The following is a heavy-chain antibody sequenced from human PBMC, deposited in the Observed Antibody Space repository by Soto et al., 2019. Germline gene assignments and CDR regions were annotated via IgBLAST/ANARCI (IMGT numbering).Heavy chain of an antibody. CDR1: GFTFSSYW. D-gene: IGHD2-15*01. V-gene: IGHV3-7*01. Sequence: GGSLRLSCAASGFTFSSYWMSWVRQAPGKGLEWVANIKQDGSEKYYVDSVKGRFTISRDNAKNSLYLQMNSLRAEDTAFYYCAREAGGSVSAFDIWGQGTMVTVSS. CDR2: IKQDGSEK. CDR3: AREAGGSVSAFDI. J-gene: IGHJ3*02.